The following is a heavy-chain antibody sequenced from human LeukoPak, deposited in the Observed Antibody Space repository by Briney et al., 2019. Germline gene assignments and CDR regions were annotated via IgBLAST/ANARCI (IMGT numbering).Heavy chain of an antibody. V-gene: IGHV3-23*01. CDR2: ISGSGGST. CDR3: ARDGGSGSYYNERYYYYMDV. CDR1: GFTFSSYG. J-gene: IGHJ6*03. Sequence: GGSLRLSCAASGFTFSSYGMSWVRQAPGKGLEWVSAISGSGGSTYYADSVKGRFTISRDNSKNTLYLQMNSLRAEDTAVYYCARDGGSGSYYNERYYYYMDVWGKGTTVTVSS. D-gene: IGHD3-10*01.